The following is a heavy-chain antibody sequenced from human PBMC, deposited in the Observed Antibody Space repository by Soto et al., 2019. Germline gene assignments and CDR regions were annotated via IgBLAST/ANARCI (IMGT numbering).Heavy chain of an antibody. J-gene: IGHJ6*02. CDR1: GYTFTSYY. D-gene: IGHD3-10*01. Sequence: ASVKVSCKASGYTFTSYYMHWVRQAPGQGLEWMGIINPSGGSTSYAQKFQGRVNMTRDTSTSTVYMELSSLRSEDTAVYYCARAYNYYGSGSYYNLYYYGMDVWGQGTTVTVSS. CDR3: ARAYNYYGSGSYYNLYYYGMDV. CDR2: INPSGGST. V-gene: IGHV1-46*01.